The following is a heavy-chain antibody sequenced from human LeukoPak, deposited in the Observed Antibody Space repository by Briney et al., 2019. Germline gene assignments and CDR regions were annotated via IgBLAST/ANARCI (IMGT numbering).Heavy chain of an antibody. CDR3: ARGYYDSSGYPLYYYYGMDV. V-gene: IGHV4-34*01. CDR1: GGSFSGYY. CDR2: INYCGST. J-gene: IGHJ6*02. Sequence: KPSETLSLTCAVYGGSFSGYYWRWIRQPPGKGLEWIGEINYCGSTNSNTSLKSQVTISVDTSKSQFSLKLSSVTAADTAVYYCARGYYDSSGYPLYYYYGMDVWGQGTTVTVSS. D-gene: IGHD3-22*01.